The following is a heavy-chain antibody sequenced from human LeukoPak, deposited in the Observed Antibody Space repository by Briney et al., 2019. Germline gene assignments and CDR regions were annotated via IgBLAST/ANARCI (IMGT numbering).Heavy chain of an antibody. CDR1: GYTFTDYY. D-gene: IGHD3-3*01. Sequence: ASVKVSCKASGYTFTDYYIHWVRQAPGQGLEWMGWINPNSGGTNYAQKFQGRVTMTRDTSISTAYMELSRLRSDDTAVYYCARELWSGYYGGWFDPWGQGTLVTVSS. J-gene: IGHJ5*02. CDR3: ARELWSGYYGGWFDP. CDR2: INPNSGGT. V-gene: IGHV1-2*02.